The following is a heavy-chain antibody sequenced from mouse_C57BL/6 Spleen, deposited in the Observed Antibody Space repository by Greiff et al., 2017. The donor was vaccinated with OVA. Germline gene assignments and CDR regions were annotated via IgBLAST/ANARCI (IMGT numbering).Heavy chain of an antibody. CDR2: IWSGGST. D-gene: IGHD2-5*01. J-gene: IGHJ4*01. V-gene: IGHV2-2*01. CDR1: GFSLTSYG. Sequence: VKLVESGPGLVQPSQSLSITCTVSGFSLTSYGVHWVRQSPGKGLEWLGVIWSGGSTDYNAAFISRLSISKDNSKSQVFFKMNSLQADDTAIYYCARSYYSNSDYYAMDYWGQGTSVTVSS. CDR3: ARSYYSNSDYYAMDY.